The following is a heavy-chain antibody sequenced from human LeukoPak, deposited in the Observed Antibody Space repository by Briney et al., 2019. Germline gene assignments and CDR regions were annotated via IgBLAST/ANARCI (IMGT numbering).Heavy chain of an antibody. CDR2: INPNSGGT. J-gene: IGHJ4*02. D-gene: IGHD1-7*01. CDR3: ARDNWNYVFDY. CDR1: GYTFTGYY. Sequence: ASVKVSCKASGYTFTGYYMHWVRQAPGQGLEWMGWINPNSGGTNYVQKFQGRVTMTRDTSISTAYMELSRLRSDDTAVYYCARDNWNYVFDYWGQGTLVTVSS. V-gene: IGHV1-2*02.